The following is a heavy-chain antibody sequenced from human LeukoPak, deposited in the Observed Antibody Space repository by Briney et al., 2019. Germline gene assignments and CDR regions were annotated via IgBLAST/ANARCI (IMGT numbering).Heavy chain of an antibody. D-gene: IGHD2-15*01. J-gene: IGHJ6*03. CDR3: ARALKLYYYYYYMDV. V-gene: IGHV4-34*01. Sequence: SETLSLTCGVYGGSFSGYYWNWIRQPPGKGLEWIGSIYYSGSTYYNPSLKSRVTISVDTSKNQFSLKLSSVTAADTAVYYCARALKLYYYYYYMDVWGKGTTVTVSS. CDR1: GGSFSGYY. CDR2: IYYSGST.